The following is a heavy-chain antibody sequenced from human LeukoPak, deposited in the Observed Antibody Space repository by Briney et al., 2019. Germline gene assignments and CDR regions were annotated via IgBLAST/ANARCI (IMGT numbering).Heavy chain of an antibody. J-gene: IGHJ3*02. CDR2: INHSGST. CDR3: ATSLLRFLDAFDI. D-gene: IGHD1-26*01. V-gene: IGHV4-34*01. CDR1: GGSFSGYY. Sequence: SETLSLTCAVYGGSFSGYYWSWIRQPPGKGLEWIGEINHSGSTNYNPSLKSRVTISVDTSKNQFSLKLSSVTAADTAVYYCATSLLRFLDAFDIWGQGTMVTVSS.